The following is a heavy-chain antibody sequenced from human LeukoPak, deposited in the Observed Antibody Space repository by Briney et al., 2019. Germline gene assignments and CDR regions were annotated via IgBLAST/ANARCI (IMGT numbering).Heavy chain of an antibody. CDR2: IYTSGST. J-gene: IGHJ3*02. D-gene: IGHD6-13*01. CDR3: ARAAAARRRDAFDI. CDR1: GVSISSGSYY. Sequence: SETLSLTCTVSGVSISSGSYYWSWIRQPAGKGLEWIGRIYTSGSTNYNPSLKSRVTISVDTSKNQFSLKLSSVTAADTAVYYCARAAAARRRDAFDIWGQGTMVTVSS. V-gene: IGHV4-61*02.